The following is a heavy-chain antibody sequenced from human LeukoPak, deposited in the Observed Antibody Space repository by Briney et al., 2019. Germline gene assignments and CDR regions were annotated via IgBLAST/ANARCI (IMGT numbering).Heavy chain of an antibody. V-gene: IGHV3-33*01. Sequence: GGSLRLSCAASRFTFSSDGMHWVRQAPGKGLEWVAVIWYDGSNKYYADSVKGRFTISRDNSKNTLYLQMNSLRAEDTAVYYCARDALDGYNPEFFDYWGQGTLVTVSS. J-gene: IGHJ4*02. CDR3: ARDALDGYNPEFFDY. CDR1: RFTFSSDG. CDR2: IWYDGSNK. D-gene: IGHD5-24*01.